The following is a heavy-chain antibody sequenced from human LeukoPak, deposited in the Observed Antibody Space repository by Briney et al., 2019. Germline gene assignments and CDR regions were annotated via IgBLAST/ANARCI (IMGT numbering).Heavy chain of an antibody. D-gene: IGHD3-10*01. CDR2: ISSSSSYI. J-gene: IGHJ4*01. Sequence: GGSLRLSCAASGFTFSDYYMSWIRQAPGKGLEWVSSISSSSSYIYYADSVKGRFTISRDNAKNSLYLQMNSLRAEDTAVYYCASVRTYGSGSYYNDVYWGHGTLVTVSS. CDR1: GFTFSDYY. V-gene: IGHV3-11*06. CDR3: ASVRTYGSGSYYNDVY.